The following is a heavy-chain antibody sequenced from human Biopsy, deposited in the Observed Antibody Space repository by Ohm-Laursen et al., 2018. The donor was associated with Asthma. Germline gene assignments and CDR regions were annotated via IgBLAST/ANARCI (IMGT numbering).Heavy chain of an antibody. J-gene: IGHJ3*02. Sequence: SLRLSCAASGFTFRSYAMHWVRQGPGKGLEWGALVSSDGHNKYYEDSVKGRFTISRDNSRNRLYLQINRLTVEDSAVYFCARQSGQDYGDSSGFDIWGQGTKVAVSS. D-gene: IGHD3-22*01. CDR2: VSSDGHNK. V-gene: IGHV3-30-3*01. CDR3: ARQSGQDYGDSSGFDI. CDR1: GFTFRSYA.